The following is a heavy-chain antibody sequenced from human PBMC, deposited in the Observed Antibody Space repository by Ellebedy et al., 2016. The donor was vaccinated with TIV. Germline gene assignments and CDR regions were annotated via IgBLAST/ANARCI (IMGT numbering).Heavy chain of an antibody. J-gene: IGHJ4*02. V-gene: IGHV3-7*01. D-gene: IGHD6-19*01. Sequence: GESLKISCVASGFTFSNYWMSWVRQAPGKGLEWVANIKYDENEIYSADSVKGRFTISRDNARNSLYLQMNRLRAEDTAVNYCARDRDTYNSAWYSSYYFDFWGQGTRDTVSS. CDR3: ARDRDTYNSAWYSSYYFDF. CDR1: GFTFSNYW. CDR2: IKYDENEI.